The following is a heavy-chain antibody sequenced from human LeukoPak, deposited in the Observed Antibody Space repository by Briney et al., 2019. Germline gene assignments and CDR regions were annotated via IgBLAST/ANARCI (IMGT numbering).Heavy chain of an antibody. V-gene: IGHV1-2*02. Sequence: GASVKVSCKASGYTFTGYSIHWLRQAPGQGPEWMGWINPNSGDTNYAQKLQDRITLTRDTSISTAYLNLINLRSDDTAIYYCARPNVDYYNWFDPWGQGTLVTVSS. CDR3: ARPNVDYYNWFDP. CDR2: INPNSGDT. CDR1: GYTFTGYS. D-gene: IGHD4-11*01. J-gene: IGHJ5*02.